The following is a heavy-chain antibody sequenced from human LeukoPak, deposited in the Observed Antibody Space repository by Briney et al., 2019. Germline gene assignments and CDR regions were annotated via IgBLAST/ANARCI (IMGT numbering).Heavy chain of an antibody. D-gene: IGHD6-19*01. V-gene: IGHV3-30*18. CDR2: ISYGGSNK. CDR3: SKNQWLASYFDY. CDR1: GDTFSSYG. Sequence: GGSVRLSCAASGDTFSSYGMHCVPQAPGKGLEWVAVISYGGSNKYYADSVKGRFTISIDTSKNTLYPQMNSLRGEYTAENYRSKNQWLASYFDYWGQGTLVTVSS. J-gene: IGHJ4*02.